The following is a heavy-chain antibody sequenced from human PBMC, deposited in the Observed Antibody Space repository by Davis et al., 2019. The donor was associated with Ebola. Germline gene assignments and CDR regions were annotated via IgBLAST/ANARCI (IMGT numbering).Heavy chain of an antibody. J-gene: IGHJ4*02. CDR1: GGSISSGGYY. D-gene: IGHD3-3*01. V-gene: IGHV4-31*03. Sequence: SETLSLTCTVSGGSISSGGYYWSWIRQHPGKGLEWIGYIYYSGSTYYNPSLKSRVTISVDTSKNQFSLKLSSVTAADTAMYYCARGGSVRFLEWLFLDYWGQGTLVTVSS. CDR2: IYYSGST. CDR3: ARGGSVRFLEWLFLDY.